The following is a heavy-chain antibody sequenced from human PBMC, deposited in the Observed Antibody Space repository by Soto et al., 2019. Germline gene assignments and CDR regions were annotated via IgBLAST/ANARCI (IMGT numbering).Heavy chain of an antibody. CDR2: IYSSGST. Sequence: SETLSLTCTVSGGSISNPYWSWIRQSPEKGLEWIGYIYSSGSTNYNPSLNSRVTISVDTSKNQFSLKLSSVTAADTAVYYCARGPGIMAKIDYWGQGTLVTVSS. CDR1: GGSISNPY. J-gene: IGHJ4*02. V-gene: IGHV4-59*11. D-gene: IGHD3-16*01. CDR3: ARGPGIMAKIDY.